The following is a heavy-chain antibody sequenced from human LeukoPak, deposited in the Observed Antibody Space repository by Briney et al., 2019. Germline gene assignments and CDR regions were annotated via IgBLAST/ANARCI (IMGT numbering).Heavy chain of an antibody. CDR2: ISSSGSTI. V-gene: IGHV3-11*04. D-gene: IGHD5-24*01. Sequence: GGSLRLSCAASGFTFSDYYMSWIRQAPGKGLEWVSYISSSGSTIYYADSVKGRFTISRDNAKNSLYLQMNSLRAEDTAVYYCARCEMATPYYFDYWGQGTLVTVSS. J-gene: IGHJ4*02. CDR3: ARCEMATPYYFDY. CDR1: GFTFSDYY.